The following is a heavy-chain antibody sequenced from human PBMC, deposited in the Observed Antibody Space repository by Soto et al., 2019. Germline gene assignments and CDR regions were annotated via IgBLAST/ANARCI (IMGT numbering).Heavy chain of an antibody. D-gene: IGHD7-27*01. V-gene: IGHV4-4*02. Sequence: SETLSLTCAVSGGSISSSNWWSWVRQPPGKGLEWIGEIYHSGSTNYNPSLKSRVTISVDKSKNQFSLKLSSVTAADTAVYYCARALNGGPSPKRMYYFDYWGQGTLVTVYS. J-gene: IGHJ4*02. CDR3: ARALNGGPSPKRMYYFDY. CDR2: IYHSGST. CDR1: GGSISSSNW.